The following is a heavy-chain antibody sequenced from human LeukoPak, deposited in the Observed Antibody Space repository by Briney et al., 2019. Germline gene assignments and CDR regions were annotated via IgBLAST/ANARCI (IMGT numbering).Heavy chain of an antibody. V-gene: IGHV3-30*18. J-gene: IGHJ4*02. CDR2: ISYDGSNK. CDR3: AKGYCSGGSCYPSY. D-gene: IGHD2-15*01. Sequence: QPGGVLRLSCAASGFTFSSYGMHWVRQAPGKGLEWVAVISYDGSNKYYADSVKGRFTISRDNSKNTLYLQMNSLRAEDTAVYYCAKGYCSGGSCYPSYWGQGTLVTVSS. CDR1: GFTFSSYG.